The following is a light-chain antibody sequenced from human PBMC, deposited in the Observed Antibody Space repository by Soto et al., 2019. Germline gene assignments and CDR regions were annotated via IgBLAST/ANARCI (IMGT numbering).Light chain of an antibody. CDR1: QGISSY. V-gene: IGKV1-9*01. Sequence: DIQLTQSPSFLSASVGDRVTITCRASQGISSYLAWYQQKPGKAPNLLIYVASTLQSGVPSRFSGSGSGTEFTLTISSLQPEDFATYFCQQLYSYPHTFGLGTKLEIK. CDR2: VAS. CDR3: QQLYSYPHT. J-gene: IGKJ2*01.